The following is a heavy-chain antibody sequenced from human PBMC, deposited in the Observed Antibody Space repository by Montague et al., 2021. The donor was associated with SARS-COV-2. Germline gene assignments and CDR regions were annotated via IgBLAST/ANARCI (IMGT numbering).Heavy chain of an antibody. V-gene: IGHV4-39*07. CDR3: VTPGKTAVAGQFDY. J-gene: IGHJ4*02. Sequence: SETLSLTCTVSGGSIRSTTCYWGWIRQSPGKGLEWIGYIYEGATTYYXPSLKSRVAISLDTPNNQFSLKITSLIVADTAIYYCVTPGKTAVAGQFDYWGPGTLVTVSS. CDR2: IYEGATT. D-gene: IGHD6-19*01. CDR1: GGSIRSTTCY.